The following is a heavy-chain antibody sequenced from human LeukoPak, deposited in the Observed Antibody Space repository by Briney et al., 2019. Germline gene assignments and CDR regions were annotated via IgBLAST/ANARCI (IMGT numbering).Heavy chain of an antibody. CDR3: ARDWDYDSSGAPARPFDY. V-gene: IGHV3-48*04. J-gene: IGHJ4*02. Sequence: GGSLTLPCAASGFTLSSYSMNWVRQAPGKGLEWVSYISSSSSTIYYADSVRGRFTISRDNAKNSLYLQMNSLRAEDTAVYYCARDWDYDSSGAPARPFDYWGQGTLVTVSS. D-gene: IGHD3-22*01. CDR1: GFTLSSYS. CDR2: ISSSSSTI.